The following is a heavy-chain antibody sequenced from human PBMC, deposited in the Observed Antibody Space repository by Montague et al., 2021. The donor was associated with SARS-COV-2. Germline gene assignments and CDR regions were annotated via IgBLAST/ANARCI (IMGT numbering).Heavy chain of an antibody. CDR3: ARLGDGVVPSPILGVGPYYAYYYMDV. CDR1: GGSFRTYS. V-gene: IGHV4-34*01. D-gene: IGHD3-10*01. CDR2: IHHGGST. Sequence: SETLSLTCAVHGGSFRTYSWNWIRQPPAKGLDWIGEIHHGGSTNYNPSLKSRVTISADTSKNQFSLKLTSVAAADTAVYYCARLGDGVVPSPILGVGPYYAYYYMDVWGKGTTVTVSS. J-gene: IGHJ6*03.